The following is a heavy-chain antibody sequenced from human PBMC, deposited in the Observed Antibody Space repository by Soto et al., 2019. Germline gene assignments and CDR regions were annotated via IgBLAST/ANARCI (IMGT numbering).Heavy chain of an antibody. J-gene: IGHJ4*02. V-gene: IGHV3-30-3*01. CDR2: ISYDGSNK. D-gene: IGHD2-21*01. Sequence: QVQLVESGGGVVQPGRSLRLSCAASGFTFSSYAMHWVRQAPGKGLEWVAVISYDGSNKYYADSVKGRFTISRDNSKNTLYLQMTSLRAEDTAVYYCARRIPVEMAIDYWGQGTLVTVSS. CDR1: GFTFSSYA. CDR3: ARRIPVEMAIDY.